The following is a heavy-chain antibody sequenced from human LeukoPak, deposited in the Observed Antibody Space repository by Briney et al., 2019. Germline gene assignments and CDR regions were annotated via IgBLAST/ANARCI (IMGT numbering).Heavy chain of an antibody. CDR3: ARDRDDSSLFDY. Sequence: PSQTLPLTCTVSGGSISSGGYYWSWIRQHPGKGLEWIGYIYYSGSTYYNPSLKSRVTISVDTSKNQFSLKLSSVTAADTAVYYCARDRDDSSLFDYWGQGTLVTVSS. V-gene: IGHV4-31*03. J-gene: IGHJ4*02. D-gene: IGHD6-6*01. CDR1: GGSISSGGYY. CDR2: IYYSGST.